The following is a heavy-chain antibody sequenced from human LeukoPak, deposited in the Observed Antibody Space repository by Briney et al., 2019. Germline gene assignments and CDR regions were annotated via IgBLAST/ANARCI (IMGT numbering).Heavy chain of an antibody. CDR2: IYHTGTT. D-gene: IGHD2/OR15-2a*01. Sequence: SETLSLTCTVPNGSISSSYWSWIRQPPGKGLEWIGYIYHTGTTNYNPSLKSRVTISVDTSKNQFSLNLGSVTAADTAVYYCVRHFYFAFDNWGQGTLVTVSS. CDR1: NGSISSSY. V-gene: IGHV4-59*01. CDR3: VRHFYFAFDN. J-gene: IGHJ4*02.